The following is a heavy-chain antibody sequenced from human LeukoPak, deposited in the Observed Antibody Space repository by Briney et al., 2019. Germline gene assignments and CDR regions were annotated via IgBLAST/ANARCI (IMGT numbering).Heavy chain of an antibody. J-gene: IGHJ4*02. CDR1: GLTFRDYW. CDR3: ARVGAWELQRVFEY. Sequence: GGPLRLSCAASGLTFRDYWMTWVRRVPGRGRDWVANIKQDGSDKYYVDSVEGRFTISRDNAKKSLYLEMNNLRGEDTAVYYCARVGAWELQRVFEYWGQGTLVTVSS. V-gene: IGHV3-7*01. D-gene: IGHD1-26*01. CDR2: IKQDGSDK.